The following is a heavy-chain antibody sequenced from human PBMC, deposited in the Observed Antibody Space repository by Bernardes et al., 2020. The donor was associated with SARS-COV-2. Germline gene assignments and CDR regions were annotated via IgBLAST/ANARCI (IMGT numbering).Heavy chain of an antibody. Sequence: SETLSLTCTVSGCTISRSYWSWIRQGPGKTLEWIEDIHYTGSTNYRPSLQSRINISIDTSKNQFSLRLRSLDAADTAVYYCAIGIASPGRPVWGQGVLVTVSS. CDR2: IHYTGST. D-gene: IGHD1-1*01. CDR3: AIGIASPGRPV. CDR1: GCTISRSY. V-gene: IGHV4-59*08. J-gene: IGHJ4*02.